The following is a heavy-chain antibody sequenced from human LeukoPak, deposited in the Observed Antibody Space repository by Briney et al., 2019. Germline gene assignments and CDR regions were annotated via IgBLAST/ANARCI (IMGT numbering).Heavy chain of an antibody. Sequence: SETLSLTCTVAGGGISTYYWNWLRQTPGKGLEWVGHIANGATDYNPSLKSRAIISVDTSKNQISLRLTSVTAADTAVYHCARDKAHSYGYYFDPWGPGTQVLVSS. CDR1: GGGISTYY. D-gene: IGHD3-10*01. V-gene: IGHV4-4*08. J-gene: IGHJ4*02. CDR3: ARDKAHSYGYYFDP. CDR2: IANGAT.